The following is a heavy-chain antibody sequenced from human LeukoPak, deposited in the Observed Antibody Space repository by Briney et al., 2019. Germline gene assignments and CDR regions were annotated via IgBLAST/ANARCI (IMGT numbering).Heavy chain of an antibody. Sequence: SETLSLTCTVSGGSISNYDWSWIWRPVGMGLEWIGRIYSSGNTDYNPSLKSRVTMSIDTSKNQFSLKLASVTAADTAVYYCARRESGSNAFHIWGQGTMVTVSS. CDR2: IYSSGNT. CDR1: GGSISNYD. D-gene: IGHD3-10*01. CDR3: ARRESGSNAFHI. J-gene: IGHJ3*02. V-gene: IGHV4-4*07.